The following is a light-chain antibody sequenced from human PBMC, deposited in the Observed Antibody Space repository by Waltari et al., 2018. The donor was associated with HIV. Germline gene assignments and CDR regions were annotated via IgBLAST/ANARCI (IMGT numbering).Light chain of an antibody. CDR3: QHYGYSPT. V-gene: IGKV3-20*01. CDR2: GVS. J-gene: IGKJ1*01. CDR1: QSVSRYY. Sequence: IVLTQYPGTLSLSPGASSTVSCRASQSVSRYYLAWYQQKPGQAPRLLVYGVSTRATGVPDRFSGSGSGTDFTLTVSRLEPEDFAVYYCQHYGYSPTFGQGTKVEIK.